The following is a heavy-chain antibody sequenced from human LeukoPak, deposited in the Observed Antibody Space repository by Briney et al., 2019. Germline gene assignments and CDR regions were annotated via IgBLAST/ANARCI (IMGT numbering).Heavy chain of an antibody. V-gene: IGHV1-58*02. Sequence: GASVKVSCKASGFTFTSSAMQWVRQARGQRLEWIGWIVVGSGNTNYAQKFQERVTITRDMSASTAYMELSSLRSEDTAVYYCAMPRARGYHGAVDVWGKGTTVTVSS. CDR3: AMPRARGYHGAVDV. CDR1: GFTFTSSA. CDR2: IVVGSGNT. J-gene: IGHJ6*04. D-gene: IGHD4-17*01.